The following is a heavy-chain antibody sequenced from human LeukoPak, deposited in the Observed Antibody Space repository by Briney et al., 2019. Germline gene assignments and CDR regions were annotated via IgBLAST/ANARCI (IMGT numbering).Heavy chain of an antibody. CDR2: IYYSGST. CDR3: ARRGYYDSSGYSDY. Sequence: PSETLSLTCTVSGGSISSGGYYWSWIRQHPGKGLEWIGYIYYSGSTYYNPSLKSRVTISVDTSKNQFSLKLSSVTAADTAVYYCARRGYYDSSGYSDYWGQGTLVTVSS. D-gene: IGHD3-22*01. CDR1: GGSISSGGYY. V-gene: IGHV4-31*03. J-gene: IGHJ4*02.